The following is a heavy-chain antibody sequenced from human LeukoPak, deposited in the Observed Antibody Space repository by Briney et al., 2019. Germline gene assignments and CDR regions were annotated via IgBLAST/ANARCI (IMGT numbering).Heavy chain of an antibody. CDR2: ISGSGGST. J-gene: IGHJ5*02. Sequence: GGSLRLSCAASGFTFSSYGMHWVRQAPGKGLEWVSAISGSGGSTYYADSVKGRFTISRDNSKNTLYLQMNSLRAEDTAVYYCAKDIVVVPAARKYNWFDPWGQGTLVTVSS. D-gene: IGHD2-2*01. CDR1: GFTFSSYG. CDR3: AKDIVVVPAARKYNWFDP. V-gene: IGHV3-23*01.